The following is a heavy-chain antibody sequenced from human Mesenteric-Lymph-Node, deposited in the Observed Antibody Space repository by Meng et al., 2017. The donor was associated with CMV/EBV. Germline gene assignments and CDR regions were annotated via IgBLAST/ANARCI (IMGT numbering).Heavy chain of an antibody. V-gene: IGHV3-33*08. CDR3: ARGLGVIHAFDI. CDR1: GFTFSSYW. CDR2: IWYDGSNK. Sequence: GESLKISCAASGFTFSSYWMHWVRQAPGKGLEWVAIIWYDGSNKYYGDSVKGRFTISRDNSKNTLYLQMNNLRVEDTAVYYCARGLGVIHAFDIWGQGTMVTVSS. J-gene: IGHJ3*02. D-gene: IGHD3-16*02.